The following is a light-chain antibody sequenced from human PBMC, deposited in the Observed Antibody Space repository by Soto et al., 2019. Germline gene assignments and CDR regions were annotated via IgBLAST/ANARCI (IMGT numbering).Light chain of an antibody. Sequence: QSVLTQPPSVSGAPGQRVTISCTGSSSNIGSTYDVQWYQQLPGTAPKLLIHGNTDRPSGVPDRFSGSKSGTSASLAITGLQADDEADFYFQSYDDSLRVYYVFGNGSKLTVL. J-gene: IGLJ1*01. V-gene: IGLV1-40*01. CDR1: SSNIGSTYD. CDR3: QSYDDSLRVYYV. CDR2: GNT.